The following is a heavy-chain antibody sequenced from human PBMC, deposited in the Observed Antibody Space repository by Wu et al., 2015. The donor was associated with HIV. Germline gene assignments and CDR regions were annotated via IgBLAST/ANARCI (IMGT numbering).Heavy chain of an antibody. CDR2: IVVGSGNT. V-gene: IGHV1-58*02. J-gene: IGHJ5*02. D-gene: IGHD3-16*02. CDR1: GFTFTSSA. Sequence: HLVQSGAEVKKPGASVKVSCKASGFTFTSSAMQWVRQARGQRLEWIGWIVVGSGNTNYAQKFQERVTITRDMSTSTAYMELSSLRSEDTAVYYVRKGXYSYGHDWFDPGPGNTGHRLL. CDR3: RKGXYSYGHDWFDP.